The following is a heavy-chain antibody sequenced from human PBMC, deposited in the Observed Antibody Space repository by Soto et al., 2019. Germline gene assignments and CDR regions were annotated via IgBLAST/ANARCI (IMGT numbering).Heavy chain of an antibody. CDR3: ASYHLNSSDYGMDV. D-gene: IGHD1-20*01. CDR1: GYTFTSYG. CDR2: ISAYNGNT. Sequence: QVQLVQSGAAVKKPGASVKVSCKASGYTFTSYGFSWVRQAPGQGLEWMGWISAYNGNTNYAQKLQGRVTMTTDTSTSTAYMELRSLRSDATAVYYCASYHLNSSDYGMDVWGQGTRVTVSS. J-gene: IGHJ6*02. V-gene: IGHV1-18*01.